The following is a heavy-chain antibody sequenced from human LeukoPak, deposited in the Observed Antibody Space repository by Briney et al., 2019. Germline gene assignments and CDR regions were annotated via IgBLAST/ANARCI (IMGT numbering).Heavy chain of an antibody. V-gene: IGHV3-30*18. CDR3: AKDYDVGGSAYYYDY. CDR1: GFTFSSYG. CDR2: ISYDGRDK. J-gene: IGHJ4*02. Sequence: PGGSLRLSCAASGFTFSSYGMHWVRQAPGKGLEWVAVISYDGRDKKHADSVKGRFTISRDNSKNTVYLQMNSLRTEDTATYYCAKDYDVGGSAYYYDYWGQGTLVTVSS. D-gene: IGHD3-22*01.